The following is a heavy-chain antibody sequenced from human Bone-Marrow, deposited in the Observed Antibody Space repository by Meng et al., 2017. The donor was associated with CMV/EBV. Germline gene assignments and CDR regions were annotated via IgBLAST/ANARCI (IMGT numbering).Heavy chain of an antibody. CDR3: ARATYYYDSTGYKITYYFDY. CDR2: INSDGSIT. CDR1: GFTFSSYW. Sequence: ESLKISCAASGFTFSSYWMHWVRQAPGKGLVWVSRINSDGSITNYADSVKGRFTISRDNAKNTLYLQMNSLRAEDTALYYCARATYYYDSTGYKITYYFDYCGQGTLVTVSS. D-gene: IGHD3-22*01. V-gene: IGHV3-74*01. J-gene: IGHJ4*02.